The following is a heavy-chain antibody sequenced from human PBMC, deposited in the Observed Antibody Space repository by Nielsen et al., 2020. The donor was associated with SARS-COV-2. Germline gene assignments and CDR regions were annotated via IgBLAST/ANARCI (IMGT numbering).Heavy chain of an antibody. D-gene: IGHD5-18*01. CDR1: GFTVSSNY. V-gene: IGHV3-53*04. Sequence: GESLKISCAASGFTVSSNYMSWVRQAPGKGLEWVSVIYSGGSTYYADSVKGRFTISRHNSKNTLYLQMNSLRAEDTALYYCANTADEGSGMDVWGQGTTVTVSS. CDR3: ANTADEGSGMDV. J-gene: IGHJ6*02. CDR2: IYSGGST.